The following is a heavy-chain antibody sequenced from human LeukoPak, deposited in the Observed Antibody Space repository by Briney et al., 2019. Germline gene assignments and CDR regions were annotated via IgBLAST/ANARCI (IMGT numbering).Heavy chain of an antibody. CDR1: GFTFSSYG. V-gene: IGHV3-33*01. D-gene: IGHD3-3*01. J-gene: IGHJ3*02. CDR3: AREPNDFWSGYPRARGAFDI. Sequence: GRSLRLSCAASGFTFSSYGMHWVRQAPGKGLEWVAVIWYDGSNKYYADSVKGRFTISRDNSKNTLYLQMNSLRAEDTAVYYCAREPNDFWSGYPRARGAFDIWGQGTMVTVSS. CDR2: IWYDGSNK.